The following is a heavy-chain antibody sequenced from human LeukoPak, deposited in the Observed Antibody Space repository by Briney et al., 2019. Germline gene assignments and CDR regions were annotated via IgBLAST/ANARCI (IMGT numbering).Heavy chain of an antibody. V-gene: IGHV1-69*04. CDR3: ASYRQIYYYDSSGYTTARDY. CDR2: IIPILGIA. Sequence: SVKVSCKASGGTFSSYAISWVRQAPGQGLEWMGRIIPILGIANYAQKFQGRVTITADKSTSTAHMELSSLRSEDTAVYYCASYRQIYYYDSSGYTTARDYWGQGTLVTVSS. CDR1: GGTFSSYA. D-gene: IGHD3-22*01. J-gene: IGHJ4*02.